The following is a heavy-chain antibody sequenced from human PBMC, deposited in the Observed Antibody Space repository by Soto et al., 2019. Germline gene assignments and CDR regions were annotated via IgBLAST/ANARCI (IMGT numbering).Heavy chain of an antibody. Sequence: ASVKVACKASGYTFTSYGISWVRQAPGQGLEWMGWISAYNGNTNYAQKLQGRVTMTTDTSTSTAYMELRSLRSDDTAVYYCAREVAGTGAFDIWGQGTMVTVSS. D-gene: IGHD6-19*01. CDR3: AREVAGTGAFDI. J-gene: IGHJ3*02. CDR1: GYTFTSYG. V-gene: IGHV1-18*01. CDR2: ISAYNGNT.